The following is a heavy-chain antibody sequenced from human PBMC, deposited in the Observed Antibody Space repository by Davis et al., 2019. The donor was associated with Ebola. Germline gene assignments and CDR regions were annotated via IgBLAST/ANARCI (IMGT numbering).Heavy chain of an antibody. Sequence: GESLKISCTGSGYSFTSYWIGWVRQMPGKGLEWMGIIYPGDSDTRYSPSLQGQVTISADKSISTAYLQWSSLKASDTAMYYCARLAYYYDSSGYHRGAFDIWGQGTMVTVSS. V-gene: IGHV5-51*01. CDR1: GYSFTSYW. D-gene: IGHD3-22*01. CDR2: IYPGDSDT. J-gene: IGHJ3*02. CDR3: ARLAYYYDSSGYHRGAFDI.